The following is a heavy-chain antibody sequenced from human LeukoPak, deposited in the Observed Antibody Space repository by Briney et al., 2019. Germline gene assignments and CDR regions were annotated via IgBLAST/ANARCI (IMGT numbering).Heavy chain of an antibody. V-gene: IGHV3-73*01. CDR3: KTEYDILTGYYGGAFDI. J-gene: IGHJ3*02. Sequence: GGSLRLSCAASGFTFSGSAMHWVRQASGKGLQWVGRIRSKANSYATAYAASVKGRFTISRDDSKNTAYLQMNSLKTEDIFVYKQKTEYDILTGYYGGAFDIWGQGTMVTVSS. D-gene: IGHD3-9*01. CDR2: IRSKANSYAT. CDR1: GFTFSGSA.